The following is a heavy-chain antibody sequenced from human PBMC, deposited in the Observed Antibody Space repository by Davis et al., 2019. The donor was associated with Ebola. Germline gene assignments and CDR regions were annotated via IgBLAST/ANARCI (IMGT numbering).Heavy chain of an antibody. CDR1: GFTFGIDW. V-gene: IGHV3-74*01. CDR2: INVDGSST. J-gene: IGHJ6*02. Sequence: GESLKISCAASGFTFGIDWMHWVRQVPGKGLAWVSRINVDGSSTIYADSVRGRFTISRDNAKNTLYVQMNSLRVEDTAVYYCVKDSATTDLYYYGMDFWGQGTTVIVSS. CDR3: VKDSATTDLYYYGMDF. D-gene: IGHD1-14*01.